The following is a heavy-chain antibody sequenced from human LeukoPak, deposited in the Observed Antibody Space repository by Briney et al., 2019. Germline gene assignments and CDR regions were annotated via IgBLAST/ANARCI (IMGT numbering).Heavy chain of an antibody. CDR1: GFTFSSYS. CDR3: ARDSYYGSGSQSGYYYYYMDV. D-gene: IGHD3-10*01. J-gene: IGHJ6*03. CDR2: ISSSSSFR. Sequence: GGSLRLSCAASGFTFSSYSVNWVRQAPGKGLEWVSSISSSSSFRYYADSVKGRFTISRDNAKNSLYLQMNSLRAEDTAVYYCARDSYYGSGSQSGYYYYYMDVWGKGTTVTISS. V-gene: IGHV3-21*01.